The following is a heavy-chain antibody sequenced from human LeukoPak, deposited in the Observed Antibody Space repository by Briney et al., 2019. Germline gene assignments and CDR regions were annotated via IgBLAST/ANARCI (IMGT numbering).Heavy chain of an antibody. D-gene: IGHD3-9*01. CDR3: AKLETLGYFDP. Sequence: GGSLRLSCTTSGFTFSNYGMHWVRQAPGKGLEWVAVIWHDGSNKYYTDSVKGRFTISRDNSKNTLYLQMNSLRPEDTAVYYCAKLETLGYFDPWGQGTLVTVSS. CDR2: IWHDGSNK. V-gene: IGHV3-33*06. J-gene: IGHJ5*02. CDR1: GFTFSNYG.